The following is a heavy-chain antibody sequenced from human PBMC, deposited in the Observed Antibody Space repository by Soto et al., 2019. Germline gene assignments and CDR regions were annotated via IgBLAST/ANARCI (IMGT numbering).Heavy chain of an antibody. Sequence: QVQLVQSGAEVKKPGSSVKVSCKASGGTFSSYAISWVRQAPGQGLEWMGGIIPIFGTANYAQKFQGRVTITGDDATSTAYRGLSSRRFEDRAVYYGARVGEAPPFRRGCDPWGRGPLVTVSS. CDR3: ARVGEAPPFRRGCDP. CDR1: GGTFSSYA. CDR2: IIPIFGTA. J-gene: IGHJ5*02. D-gene: IGHD3-16*01. V-gene: IGHV1-69*01.